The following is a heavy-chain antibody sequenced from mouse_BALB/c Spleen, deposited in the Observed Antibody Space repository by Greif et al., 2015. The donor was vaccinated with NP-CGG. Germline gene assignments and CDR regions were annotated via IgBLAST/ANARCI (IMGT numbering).Heavy chain of an antibody. CDR2: IYPGDGDT. J-gene: IGHJ3*01. Sequence: VQLQASGAELARPGASVKLSCKASGYTFTSYWMQWVKQRPGQGLEWIGAIYPGDGDTRYTQKFKGKATLTADKSSSTAYMQLSSLASEDSAVYYCARGGYGSSAWFAYWGQGTLVTVSA. CDR3: ARGGYGSSAWFAY. CDR1: GYTFTSYW. V-gene: IGHV1-87*01. D-gene: IGHD1-1*01.